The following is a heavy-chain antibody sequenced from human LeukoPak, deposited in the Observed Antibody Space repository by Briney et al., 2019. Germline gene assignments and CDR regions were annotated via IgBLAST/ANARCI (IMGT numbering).Heavy chain of an antibody. D-gene: IGHD4-17*01. Sequence: ASVKVSCKASGYTFTSYDINWVRQATGQGLEWMGWMNPNSGNTGYAQKFQGRVTMTRNTSISTAYMELSSLRSEDTAVYYCARGATVTTFLYYYGMDVWGQETTVTVPS. CDR1: GYTFTSYD. CDR2: MNPNSGNT. J-gene: IGHJ6*02. V-gene: IGHV1-8*01. CDR3: ARGATVTTFLYYYGMDV.